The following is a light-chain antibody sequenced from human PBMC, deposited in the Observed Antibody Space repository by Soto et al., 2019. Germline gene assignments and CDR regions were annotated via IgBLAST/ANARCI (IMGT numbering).Light chain of an antibody. CDR2: DVS. J-gene: IGLJ1*01. CDR1: SSDVGGYNY. CDR3: CSYAGSYTYHYV. Sequence: ALTQPRSVSGSPGQSVTISCTGTSSDVGGYNYVSWYQQHPGKAPKLMIYDVSKRPSGVPDSFSGSKSGNTASLTISGLQAEDEADYYCCSYAGSYTYHYVFGTGTKVTVL. V-gene: IGLV2-11*01.